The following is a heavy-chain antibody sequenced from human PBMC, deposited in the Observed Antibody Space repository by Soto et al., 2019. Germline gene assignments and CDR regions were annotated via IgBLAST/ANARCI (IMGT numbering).Heavy chain of an antibody. V-gene: IGHV3-23*01. J-gene: IGHJ3*01. Sequence: EVRLLESGGGPVQPGGSLRLSCVASGFTFSSYAMTWVRQAPGKGLEWVSGTSANGGSTYYADSVKGRFTISRDNSKDTLYLQMNSLIAEDTAVYFCAKEEGSGFRLDALNVWGQGTMAIVFS. CDR2: TSANGGST. CDR3: AKEEGSGFRLDALNV. CDR1: GFTFSSYA. D-gene: IGHD1-26*01.